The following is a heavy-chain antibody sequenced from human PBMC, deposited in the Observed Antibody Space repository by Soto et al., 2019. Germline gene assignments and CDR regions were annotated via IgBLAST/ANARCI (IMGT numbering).Heavy chain of an antibody. CDR1: GFTFSSYG. D-gene: IGHD1-20*01. CDR2: ISNDGSNK. J-gene: IGHJ6*02. V-gene: IGHV3-30*18. CDR3: AKIPHPCINCPYYYGMDV. Sequence: GGSLRLSCAASGFTFSSYGMHWVRQAPGKGLEWVAVISNDGSNKYYADSVKGRFTISRDNSKNTLYLQMNSLRAEDTAVYYCAKIPHPCINCPYYYGMDVWGQGTTVTVSS.